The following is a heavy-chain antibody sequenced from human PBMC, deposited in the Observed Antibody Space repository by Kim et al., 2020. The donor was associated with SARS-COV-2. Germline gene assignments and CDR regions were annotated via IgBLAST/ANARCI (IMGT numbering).Heavy chain of an antibody. CDR2: IKSASDGETT. Sequence: GGSLRLSCTASGLTFNKAWMTWVRQAPGKGLEWVGRIKSASDGETTEYSAPVKGRFTISRDDSKNTVYLQMRSLNTEDTAVYYCAILPSTERWLQSFGAYWGQGTLVTVSS. D-gene: IGHD3-16*01. J-gene: IGHJ4*02. CDR1: GLTFNKAW. V-gene: IGHV3-15*01. CDR3: AILPSTERWLQSFGAY.